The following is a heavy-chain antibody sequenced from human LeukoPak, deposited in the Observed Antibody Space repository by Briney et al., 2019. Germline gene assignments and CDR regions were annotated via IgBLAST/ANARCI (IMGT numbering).Heavy chain of an antibody. CDR3: ARTLRGTPYMDV. J-gene: IGHJ6*03. CDR1: GFTFSSYS. D-gene: IGHD3-16*01. CDR2: ISSSSSTI. Sequence: GGSLRLSCAASGFTFSSYSMNWVRRAPGKGLEWVSYISSSSSTIYYADSVKGRFTISRDDAKNSLYLQMNSLRAEDTAVYYCARTLRGTPYMDVWGKGTTVTISS. V-gene: IGHV3-48*01.